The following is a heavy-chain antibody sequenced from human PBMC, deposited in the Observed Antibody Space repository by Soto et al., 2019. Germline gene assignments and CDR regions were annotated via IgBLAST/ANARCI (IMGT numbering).Heavy chain of an antibody. CDR1: GVSISSYY. CDR2: IYYSGST. Sequence: ASETLSLTCTVSGVSISSYYWSWIRQPPGKGLEWIGYIYYSGSTNYNPSLKSRVTISVNTSKNQFSLKLTSVTAADTAVYYCARVPGPWGQGTLVTVSS. CDR3: ARVPGP. J-gene: IGHJ5*02. V-gene: IGHV4-59*12.